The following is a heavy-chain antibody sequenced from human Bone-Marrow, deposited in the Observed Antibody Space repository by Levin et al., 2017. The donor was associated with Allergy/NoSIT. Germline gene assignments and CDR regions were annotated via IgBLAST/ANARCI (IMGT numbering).Heavy chain of an antibody. CDR1: GGSITSDH. CDR2: IYDSRST. Sequence: SGGSLRLSCTVSGGSITSDHWGWIRQPPGKGLEWIGYIYDSRSTYYSPSFKSRVTISADMPNNQFSLKLNSVTAADTAVYYCAKYDRGVGGKGSWGQGTLVTVSS. J-gene: IGHJ5*02. CDR3: AKYDRGVGGKGS. V-gene: IGHV4-59*01. D-gene: IGHD3-3*01.